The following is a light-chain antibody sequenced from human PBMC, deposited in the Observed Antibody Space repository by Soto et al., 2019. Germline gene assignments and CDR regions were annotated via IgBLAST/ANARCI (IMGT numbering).Light chain of an antibody. CDR1: SSNIGAGYD. CDR2: GNS. CDR3: QSYDSSLSAVI. Sequence: QSVLTQPPSVSGAPGQRLTISCTGSSSNIGAGYDVHWYQQLPGTAPKLLIYGNSNRPSGVPDRFSGSKSGTSASLAITGLQAEDEADYYCQSYDSSLSAVIFGGGTKLTVL. V-gene: IGLV1-40*01. J-gene: IGLJ2*01.